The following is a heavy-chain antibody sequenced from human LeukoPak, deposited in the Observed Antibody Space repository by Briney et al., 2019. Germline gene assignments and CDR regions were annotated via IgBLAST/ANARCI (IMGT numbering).Heavy chain of an antibody. CDR1: GFTFSNAW. J-gene: IGHJ6*02. V-gene: IGHV3-15*01. Sequence: GGSLRLSCAASGFTFSNAWMSWVRQAPGKGLEWVGRIKSKTDGGTTDYAAPVKGRFTISRDDSKNTLYLQMNSLKTEDTAVYYCTTDLRVPAAILHYYYYGMDVWGQGTTVTVSS. CDR2: IKSKTDGGTT. CDR3: TTDLRVPAAILHYYYYGMDV. D-gene: IGHD2-2*02.